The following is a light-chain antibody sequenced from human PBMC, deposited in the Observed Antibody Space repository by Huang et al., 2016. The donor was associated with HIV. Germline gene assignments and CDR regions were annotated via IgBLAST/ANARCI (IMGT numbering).Light chain of an antibody. CDR3: QQYGSSMAT. V-gene: IGKV3-20*01. CDR1: QPVASGY. Sequence: EVVLAQSPATLSLSPGERATLSCRASQPVASGYLAWDQQKSGQAPRLLIYGTSSRKSGIPSRFSATGSGTDFTLTSSRREPEDFAVYYCQQYGSSMATFGRGTRVDTK. CDR2: GTS. J-gene: IGKJ4*01.